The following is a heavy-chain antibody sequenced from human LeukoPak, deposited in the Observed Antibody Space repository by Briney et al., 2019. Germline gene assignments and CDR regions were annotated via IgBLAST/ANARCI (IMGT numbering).Heavy chain of an antibody. D-gene: IGHD6-19*01. J-gene: IGHJ4*02. CDR2: ISGSGGST. CDR3: AKILIAVAEREAYDY. CDR1: GFTFSSYA. Sequence: PGGSLRLSCAASGFTFSSYAMSWVRQAPGKGLEWVSAISGSGGSTYYADSVKGRFTISRDNSKNMLYLQMNSLRAEDTAVYYCAKILIAVAEREAYDYWGQGTLVTVSS. V-gene: IGHV3-23*01.